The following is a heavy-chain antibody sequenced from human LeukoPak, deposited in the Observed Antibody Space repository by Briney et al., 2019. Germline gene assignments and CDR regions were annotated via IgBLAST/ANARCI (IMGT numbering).Heavy chain of an antibody. Sequence: ASVKVSFKASGYTFTIYAMHWVRQAPGQRLEWMGWINAGNGNTKYSQKFQGRVTITRDTSASTAYMELSSLRSEDTAVYYCARGNDRDAFDIWGQGTMVTVSS. CDR1: GYTFTIYA. CDR3: ARGNDRDAFDI. V-gene: IGHV1-3*01. J-gene: IGHJ3*02. CDR2: INAGNGNT. D-gene: IGHD1-1*01.